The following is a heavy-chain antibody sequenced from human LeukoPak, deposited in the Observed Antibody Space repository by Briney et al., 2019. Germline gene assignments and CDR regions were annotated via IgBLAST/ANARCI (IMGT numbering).Heavy chain of an antibody. CDR1: GFTFSSYS. Sequence: GGSLRLSCAASGFTFSSYSMNWVRQAPGKGLEWVSYISSSSSTIYSAASVKGRFTISRDNAKNPLYLQMNSLRAEDTAVYYCATSRGYYYGYWGQGTLVTVSS. CDR2: ISSSSSTI. CDR3: ATSRGYYYGY. V-gene: IGHV3-48*04. D-gene: IGHD3-22*01. J-gene: IGHJ4*02.